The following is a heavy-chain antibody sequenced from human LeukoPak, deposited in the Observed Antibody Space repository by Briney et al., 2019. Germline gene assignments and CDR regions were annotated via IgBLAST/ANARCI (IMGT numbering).Heavy chain of an antibody. Sequence: SETLSLTCTVSGGSISPLYWSWIRQPPGKGLEFIGYIYYTGSTNFNPSLKSRVTLSVDTSKNQISLKLNSVTAADTAVYYCARGGVAAKYYFDFWGQGTLVTVSS. CDR2: IYYTGST. CDR3: ARGGVAAKYYFDF. CDR1: GGSISPLY. J-gene: IGHJ4*02. D-gene: IGHD3-10*01. V-gene: IGHV4-59*11.